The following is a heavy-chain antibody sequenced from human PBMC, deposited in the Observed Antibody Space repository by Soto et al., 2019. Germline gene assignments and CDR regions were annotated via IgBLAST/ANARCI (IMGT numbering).Heavy chain of an antibody. Sequence: EVQMVESGGGLLQPGGSLILSCAVSGSTFSNDWMHWVRQAPGKGLVWGSHINSDGSSTNYADFVKGRFTIARDNAKHTVYLQMNSLIAEATAVYYCARDRSYSLDVWGQGNTVTVSS. CDR1: GSTFSNDW. J-gene: IGHJ6*02. CDR2: INSDGSST. CDR3: ARDRSYSLDV. V-gene: IGHV3-74*01.